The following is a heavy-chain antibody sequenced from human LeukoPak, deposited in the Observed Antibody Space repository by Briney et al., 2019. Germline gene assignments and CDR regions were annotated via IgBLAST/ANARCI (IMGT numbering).Heavy chain of an antibody. CDR2: IIPIFGTA. J-gene: IGHJ4*02. CDR3: ARGLGVVPAAIPYLNYFDY. V-gene: IGHV1-69*05. Sequence: SVKVSCKASGGTFSSYAISWVRQAPGQGLEWMGGIIPIFGTANYAQKFQGRVTMTRDTSTSTVYMELSSLRSEDTAVYYCARGLGVVPAAIPYLNYFDYWGQGTLVTVSS. CDR1: GGTFSSYA. D-gene: IGHD2-2*01.